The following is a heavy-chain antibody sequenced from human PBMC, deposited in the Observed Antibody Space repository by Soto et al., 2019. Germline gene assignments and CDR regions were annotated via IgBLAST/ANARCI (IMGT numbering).Heavy chain of an antibody. CDR3: VRRHVSATGIDWFDP. J-gene: IGHJ5*02. CDR2: INAANGDT. Sequence: ASVKVSCKASGYTFTSYGIHWVRQAPGQRLEWMGWINAANGDTKYSPKFQGRVTITRDTSASTAYMELSGLRSEDTAVYYCVRRHVSATGIDWFDPWGQGTLVTVSS. CDR1: GYTFTSYG. V-gene: IGHV1-3*01. D-gene: IGHD6-13*01.